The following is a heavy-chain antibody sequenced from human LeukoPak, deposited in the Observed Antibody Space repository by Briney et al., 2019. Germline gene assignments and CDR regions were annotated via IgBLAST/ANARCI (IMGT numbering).Heavy chain of an antibody. Sequence: ASVKVSCKASGYTFTSYGISWVRQAPGQGLEWMGWISTNNANTNFVQKFQGRVTMTTDTSTSTAYMELRSLRSDDTAVYYCARDFWSGYYDYWGQGTLVTVSS. J-gene: IGHJ4*02. CDR2: ISTNNANT. D-gene: IGHD3-3*01. CDR3: ARDFWSGYYDY. CDR1: GYTFTSYG. V-gene: IGHV1-18*01.